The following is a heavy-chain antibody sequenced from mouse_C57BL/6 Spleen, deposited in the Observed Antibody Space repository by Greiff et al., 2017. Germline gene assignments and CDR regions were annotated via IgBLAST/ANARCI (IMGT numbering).Heavy chain of an antibody. V-gene: IGHV1-50*01. Sequence: QVQLQQPGAELVKPGASVKLSCKASGYTFTSYWMQWVKQRPGQGLEWIGEIDPSDSYTNYNQKFKGKATLTVDTSSSTAYMQLSSLTSEDSAVYYCARGSYEGYYYAKDYWGQGTSVTVSS. CDR1: GYTFTSYW. J-gene: IGHJ4*01. CDR3: ARGSYEGYYYAKDY. D-gene: IGHD1-1*02. CDR2: IDPSDSYT.